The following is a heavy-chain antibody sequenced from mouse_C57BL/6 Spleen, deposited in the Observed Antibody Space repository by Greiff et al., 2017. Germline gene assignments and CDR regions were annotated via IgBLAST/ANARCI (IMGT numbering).Heavy chain of an antibody. D-gene: IGHD2-1*01. J-gene: IGHJ3*01. Sequence: EVKLEESGGGLVQPGGSMKLSCVASGFTFSNYWMNWVRQSPEKGLEWVAQIRLKSDNYATHYAESVKGRFTISRDDSKSSVYLQMNNLRAEDTGIYYCTVYSQGLAYWGQGTLVTVSA. CDR1: GFTFSNYW. CDR2: IRLKSDNYAT. CDR3: TVYSQGLAY. V-gene: IGHV6-3*01.